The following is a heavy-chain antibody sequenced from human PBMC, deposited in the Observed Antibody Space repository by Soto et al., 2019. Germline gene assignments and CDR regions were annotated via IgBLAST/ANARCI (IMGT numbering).Heavy chain of an antibody. J-gene: IGHJ4*02. Sequence: SELQSDTRSVSDASSSSYYWNWIRKPPGKGLEWIANIHYSGTTNYNPSLASRVTISVDTSKNQFSLKMTSVTAADRAIYFCARYNSYAIDYWGRGTLVTVS. D-gene: IGHD2-8*01. CDR3: ARYNSYAIDY. CDR2: IHYSGTT. CDR1: DASSSSYY. V-gene: IGHV4-59*01.